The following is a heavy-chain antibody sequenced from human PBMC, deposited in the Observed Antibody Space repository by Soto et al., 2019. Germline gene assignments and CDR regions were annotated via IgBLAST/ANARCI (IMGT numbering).Heavy chain of an antibody. D-gene: IGHD2-15*01. V-gene: IGHV4-59*08. Sequence: SETLSLTCTVSGGTISSHYWSWIRPPPGKGLECIGYIYNSGSTNYNPSLKSRVTISVDTSKNQFSLKLNSVTAADTAVYYCARLQRVAPYSWFDPWGQGTLVTVSS. CDR2: IYNSGST. J-gene: IGHJ5*02. CDR1: GGTISSHY. CDR3: ARLQRVAPYSWFDP.